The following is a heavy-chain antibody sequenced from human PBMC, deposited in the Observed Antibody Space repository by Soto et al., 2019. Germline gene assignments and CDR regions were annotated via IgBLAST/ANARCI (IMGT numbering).Heavy chain of an antibody. CDR2: ISDSGGST. V-gene: IGHV3-23*01. CDR3: ANPRYSYGYDWFDP. Sequence: EVQLLESGGGLVQPGGSLRLSCAASGFSFSSYAMTWVRQAPGKGLEWVSGISDSGGSTYYADSVKGRFTISRDNSKNMVYLQINRLRAGDTAVYYCANPRYSYGYDWFDPWGQGTLVTVSS. CDR1: GFSFSSYA. J-gene: IGHJ5*02. D-gene: IGHD5-18*01.